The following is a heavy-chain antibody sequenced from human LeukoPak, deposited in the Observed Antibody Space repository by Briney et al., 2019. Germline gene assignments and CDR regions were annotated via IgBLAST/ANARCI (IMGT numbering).Heavy chain of an antibody. V-gene: IGHV4-4*07. CDR1: GDSISSFY. J-gene: IGHJ4*02. CDR2: IFTSGST. D-gene: IGHD3-10*01. Sequence: PSETLSLTCTVSGDSISSFYWTWIRQPAGKGREWIGRIFTSGSTNYNPSLKSRVTMSVDTSKNQFSLKLSSVTAADTAAYYCARGGYYAKIDYWGQGTLVTVSS. CDR3: ARGGYYAKIDY.